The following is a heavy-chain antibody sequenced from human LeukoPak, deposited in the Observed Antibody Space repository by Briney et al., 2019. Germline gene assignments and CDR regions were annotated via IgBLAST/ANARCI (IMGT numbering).Heavy chain of an antibody. CDR2: FDPEDGET. J-gene: IGHJ4*02. Sequence: ASVKVSCTVSGYTLTELSMHWVRQAPGKGLEWMGGFDPEDGETIYAQKFQGRVTMTEDTSTDTAYMELSSLRSEDTAVYYCATGPLAARSSFFDYWGQGTLVTVSS. CDR1: GYTLTELS. D-gene: IGHD6-6*01. CDR3: ATGPLAARSSFFDY. V-gene: IGHV1-24*01.